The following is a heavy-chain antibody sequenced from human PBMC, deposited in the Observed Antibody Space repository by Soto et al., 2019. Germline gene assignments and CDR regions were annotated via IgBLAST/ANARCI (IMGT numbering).Heavy chain of an antibody. D-gene: IGHD1-26*01. CDR2: VYSTGGV. V-gene: IGHV4-4*07. CDR1: GDSIGRFY. J-gene: IGHJ6*02. Sequence: QVQLHESGPGLVKPSETLSLTCNVSGDSIGRFYWSWIRQSAGKGLEWIGRVYSTGGVTYNPALKGRVTSSLDRSNNHVSLEMTSVTAADTAVYFCARDLSGTGLDIWGRGTRVSVSS. CDR3: ARDLSGTGLDI.